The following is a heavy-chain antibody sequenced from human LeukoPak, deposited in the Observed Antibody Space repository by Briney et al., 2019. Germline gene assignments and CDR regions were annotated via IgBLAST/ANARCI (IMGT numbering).Heavy chain of an antibody. V-gene: IGHV1-69*05. Sequence: SVKVSCKASRGTFSSYAISWVRQAPGQGLEWMGRIIPIFGTANYAQKFQGRVTITTDESTSTAYMELSSLRCEDTAVYYCAKILGYYGSGSYYDYWGQGTLVTVSS. J-gene: IGHJ4*02. CDR2: IIPIFGTA. CDR3: AKILGYYGSGSYYDY. D-gene: IGHD3-10*01. CDR1: RGTFSSYA.